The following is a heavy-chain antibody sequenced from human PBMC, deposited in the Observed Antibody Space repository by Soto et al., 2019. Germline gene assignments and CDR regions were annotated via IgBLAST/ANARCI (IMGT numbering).Heavy chain of an antibody. V-gene: IGHV3-48*03. Sequence: GGSLRLSCAASGFTFSSYEMNWVRQAPGKGLEWVSYISSSGSTIYYADSVKGRFTISRDNAKNSLYLQMNSLRAEDTAVYYCARPHRTEGYCSSTSCYGNRSAFDIWGQGTMVTVSS. J-gene: IGHJ3*02. D-gene: IGHD2-2*01. CDR2: ISSSGSTI. CDR1: GFTFSSYE. CDR3: ARPHRTEGYCSSTSCYGNRSAFDI.